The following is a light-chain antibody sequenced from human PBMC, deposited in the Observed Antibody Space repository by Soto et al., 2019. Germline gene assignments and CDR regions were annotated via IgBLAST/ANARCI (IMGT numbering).Light chain of an antibody. CDR3: QVWDGASGV. CDR2: DDS. Sequence: SYELTQPPSVSVAPGQTARITCGGNNIGRKGVHWYQQKPGQAPVLVVYDDSDRPSGIPERFSGSNSGSTATLTISRVEAGDEADYYCQVWDGASGVFGTGTKLTVL. V-gene: IGLV3-21*02. CDR1: NIGRKG. J-gene: IGLJ1*01.